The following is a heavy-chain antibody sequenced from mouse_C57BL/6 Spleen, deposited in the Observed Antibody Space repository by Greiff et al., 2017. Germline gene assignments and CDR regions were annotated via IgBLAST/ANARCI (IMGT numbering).Heavy chain of an antibody. V-gene: IGHV1-64*01. J-gene: IGHJ4*01. CDR2: IHPNSGST. Sequence: VQLQQPGAELVKPGASVKLSCKASGYTFTSYWMHWVKQRPGQGLEWIGMIHPNSGSTNYNEKFKSKATLTVDKSSSTAYMQLSSLTSEDSAVYYCARGYGSSYAMDYWGQGTSVTVSS. D-gene: IGHD1-1*01. CDR1: GYTFTSYW. CDR3: ARGYGSSYAMDY.